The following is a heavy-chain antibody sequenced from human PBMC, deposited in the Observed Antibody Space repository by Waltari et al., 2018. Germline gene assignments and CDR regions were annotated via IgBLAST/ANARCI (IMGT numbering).Heavy chain of an antibody. D-gene: IGHD6-19*01. J-gene: IGHJ4*02. CDR3: ARQFSSGWYSEY. V-gene: IGHV4-34*01. CDR1: GGSSSGYY. Sequence: QVQLQQWGAGLLKPSATLSLTCAVYGGSSSGYYWSWIRQSPGKGLEWIGEINHSGSTNYNPSLKSRVTISVDTSKNQFSLKVSSVTAADTAVYYCARQFSSGWYSEYWGQGTLVTVSS. CDR2: INHSGST.